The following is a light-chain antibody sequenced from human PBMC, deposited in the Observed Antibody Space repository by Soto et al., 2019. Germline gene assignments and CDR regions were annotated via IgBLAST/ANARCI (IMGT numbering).Light chain of an antibody. CDR3: QQRSSWPPT. CDR1: QSVSSY. V-gene: IGKV3-11*01. Sequence: EIVLTQSPATLSLSPGERATLSCRASQSVSSYLAWYQQRPGQAPRLLIYDASNRATGVPARFSGSGSGTDFTLTISSLEPEDFAVYYCQQRSSWPPTFGQGTRPEIK. CDR2: DAS. J-gene: IGKJ5*01.